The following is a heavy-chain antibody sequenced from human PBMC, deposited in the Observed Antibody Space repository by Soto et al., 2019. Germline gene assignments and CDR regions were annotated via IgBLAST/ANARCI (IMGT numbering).Heavy chain of an antibody. V-gene: IGHV1-3*01. J-gene: IGHJ5*02. D-gene: IGHD6-13*01. CDR2: INAANGDT. CDR3: VRRHVSATGIDWFDP. Sequence: ASVKVSCKASGYTFTSYGIHWVRQAPGQRLEWMGWINAANGDTKYSPKFQGRVTITRDTSASTAYMELSSLRSEDTAVYYCVRRHVSATGIDWFDPGGQGTLVPVSS. CDR1: GYTFTSYG.